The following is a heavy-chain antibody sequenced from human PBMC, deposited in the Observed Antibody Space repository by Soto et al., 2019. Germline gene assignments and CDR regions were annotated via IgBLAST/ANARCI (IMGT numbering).Heavy chain of an antibody. CDR2: IYHSGST. D-gene: IGHD6-13*01. CDR3: AGQTSSSWYPAQFDY. V-gene: IGHV4-38-2*01. J-gene: IGHJ4*02. CDR1: GYSISSGYY. Sequence: PSETLSLTCAVSGYSISSGYYWGWILQPPGKGLEWIGSIYHSGSTYYNPSLKSRVTISVDTSKDQFSLKLSSVTAADTAVYYCAGQTSSSWYPAQFDYWGQGTLVTVS.